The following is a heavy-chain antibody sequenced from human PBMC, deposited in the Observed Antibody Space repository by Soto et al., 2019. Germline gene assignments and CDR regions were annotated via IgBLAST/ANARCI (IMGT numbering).Heavy chain of an antibody. CDR3: ARGASIAARPVWFDP. J-gene: IGHJ5*02. V-gene: IGHV1-46*01. D-gene: IGHD6-6*01. CDR1: GYTFTSYY. CDR2: INPSGGST. Sequence: RASVKVSCKASGYTFTSYYMHWVRQAPGQGLEWMGIINPSGGSTSYAQKFQGRVTMTRDTSTSTVYMELSSLRSEDTAVYYCARGASIAARPVWFDPWGQGTLVTVSS.